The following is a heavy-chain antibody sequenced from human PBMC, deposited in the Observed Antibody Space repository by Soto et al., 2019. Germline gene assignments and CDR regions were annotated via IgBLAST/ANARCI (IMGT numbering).Heavy chain of an antibody. Sequence: EVQLVESGGGLVQPGRSLRLSCAASGFTFDDYAMHWVRQAPGKGLEWVSGISWNRSSLGYADSVKGRITFSRDNAKNSLYLQMNSLRVEDKALYYGTKGPYCDLGYMDVWGKGTTVTVSS. J-gene: IGHJ6*03. V-gene: IGHV3-9*01. CDR3: TKGPYCDLGYMDV. CDR1: GFTFDDYA. CDR2: ISWNRSSL. D-gene: IGHD3-3*01.